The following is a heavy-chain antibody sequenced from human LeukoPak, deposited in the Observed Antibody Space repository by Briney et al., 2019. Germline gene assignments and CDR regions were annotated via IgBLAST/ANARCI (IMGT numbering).Heavy chain of an antibody. CDR2: IYYSGST. V-gene: IGHV4-59*01. Sequence: PSQTLSLTCTVSGGSISTYYWSWIRQPPGKGLEWIGYIYYSGSTNYNPSLKSRVTISVDTSKNQFSLKLNSVTAADTAVYYCARVRWLQLDAFDIWGQGTMVTVSS. CDR3: ARVRWLQLDAFDI. J-gene: IGHJ3*02. D-gene: IGHD5-24*01. CDR1: GGSISTYY.